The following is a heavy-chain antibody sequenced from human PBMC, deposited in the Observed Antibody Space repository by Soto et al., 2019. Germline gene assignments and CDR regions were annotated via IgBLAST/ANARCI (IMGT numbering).Heavy chain of an antibody. CDR2: IYYSGST. D-gene: IGHD3-22*01. V-gene: IGHV4-59*08. CDR3: ARSMIVVVIYDY. Sequence: PSETLSLTCTVSGGSISSYYWSWIRQPPGKGLEWIGYIYYSGSTNYNPSLKSRVTISVDTSKNQFSLKLSSVTAADTAVYYCARSMIVVVIYDYWGQGTLVTVSS. J-gene: IGHJ4*02. CDR1: GGSISSYY.